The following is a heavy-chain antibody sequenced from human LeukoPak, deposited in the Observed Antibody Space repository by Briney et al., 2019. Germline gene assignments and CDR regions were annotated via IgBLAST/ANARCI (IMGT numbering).Heavy chain of an antibody. D-gene: IGHD1-26*01. V-gene: IGHV3-7*01. Sequence: GGSLRLSCAASGFAFSTYWMTWVRQAPGKGLEWVANIKQDGSLKYYVDSVKGRFTISRDNAKNSLYLQMNSLRAEDSAVYYCAGDHSPQHGGSYYDAFDIWGQGTMVTVSS. CDR3: AGDHSPQHGGSYYDAFDI. J-gene: IGHJ3*02. CDR2: IKQDGSLK. CDR1: GFAFSTYW.